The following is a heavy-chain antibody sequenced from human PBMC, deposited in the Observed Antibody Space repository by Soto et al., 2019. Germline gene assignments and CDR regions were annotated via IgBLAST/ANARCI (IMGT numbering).Heavy chain of an antibody. J-gene: IGHJ4*02. Sequence: PSETLSLTCTVSGGSISSYYWSWIRQPAGKGLEWIGRIYTSGSTNYNPSLKSRVTMSVDTSKNQFSLKLSSVTAADTAVYYCVRSYYDFWSGYSNFDYWGQGTLVTVS. CDR1: GGSISSYY. CDR3: VRSYYDFWSGYSNFDY. CDR2: IYTSGST. D-gene: IGHD3-3*01. V-gene: IGHV4-4*07.